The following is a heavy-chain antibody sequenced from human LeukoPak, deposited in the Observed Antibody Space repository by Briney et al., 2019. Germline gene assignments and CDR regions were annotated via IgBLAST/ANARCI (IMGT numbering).Heavy chain of an antibody. CDR1: GFTVSTYG. CDR2: IPYDGSNK. Sequence: GGSLRLSCAASGFTVSTYGIHWVRQAPGKGLEWVAGIPYDGSNKYYADSVKGRFTISRDNSKNTVYLQMNSLTAEDTAVYYCAKGRIRDGYNPEFDYWGQGTLVTVSS. CDR3: AKGRIRDGYNPEFDY. D-gene: IGHD5-24*01. J-gene: IGHJ4*02. V-gene: IGHV3-30*18.